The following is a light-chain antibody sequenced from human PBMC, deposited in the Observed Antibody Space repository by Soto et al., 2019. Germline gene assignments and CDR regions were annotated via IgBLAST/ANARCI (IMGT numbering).Light chain of an antibody. J-gene: IGLJ1*01. CDR2: DVS. V-gene: IGLV2-11*01. CDR1: RSDFGAYNY. CDR3: CSYAGGYNHYV. Sequence: QFVLTHPPSGSGAAGRAVTISCTGTRSDFGAYNYVSWYQQHPGKAPKLMICDVSQRPSGVPDRFSGSKSGNTASLTISGLQAEDEADYFCCSYAGGYNHYVFGTGTKVTVL.